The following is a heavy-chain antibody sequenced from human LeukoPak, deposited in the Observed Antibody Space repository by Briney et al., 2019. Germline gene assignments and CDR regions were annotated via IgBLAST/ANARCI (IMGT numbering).Heavy chain of an antibody. V-gene: IGHV4-4*07. Sequence: SETLSLTCTVSGGSISSYYWSWIRQPAGKGLEWIGRIYTSGSTNYNPSLKSRVTMSVDTSKNQFSLKLSSVTAADTAVYYCARNYYGSSGYYETDAFDIWGQGTMVTVSS. CDR3: ARNYYGSSGYYETDAFDI. D-gene: IGHD3-22*01. CDR2: IYTSGST. J-gene: IGHJ3*02. CDR1: GGSISSYY.